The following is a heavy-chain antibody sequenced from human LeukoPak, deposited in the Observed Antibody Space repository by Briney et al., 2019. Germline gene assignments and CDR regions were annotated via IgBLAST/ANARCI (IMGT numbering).Heavy chain of an antibody. CDR3: AKDRPGSALGDY. Sequence: KSGGSLRLSCAASGFTFSSYSMNWVRQAPGKGLEWVSSISSSSSYIYYADSVRGRFIISRDNAKNSLYLQMNSLTVEDTAVYYCAKDRPGSALGDYWGQGILVTVSS. J-gene: IGHJ4*02. CDR1: GFTFSSYS. V-gene: IGHV3-21*01. D-gene: IGHD2-15*01. CDR2: ISSSSSYI.